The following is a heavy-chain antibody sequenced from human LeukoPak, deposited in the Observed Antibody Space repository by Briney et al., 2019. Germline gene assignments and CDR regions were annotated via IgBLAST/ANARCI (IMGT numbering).Heavy chain of an antibody. CDR2: IYYSGST. CDR1: GGSISSSSYY. J-gene: IGHJ1*01. D-gene: IGHD5-24*01. CDR3: ARAQGWLQLGQYFQH. Sequence: SETLSLTCTVSGGSISSSSYYWGWIRQPPGKGLEWIGSIYYSGSTYYNPSLKSRVTISVDTSKNQFSLKLSSVTAADTAVYYCARAQGWLQLGQYFQHWGQGTLVTVSS. V-gene: IGHV4-39*07.